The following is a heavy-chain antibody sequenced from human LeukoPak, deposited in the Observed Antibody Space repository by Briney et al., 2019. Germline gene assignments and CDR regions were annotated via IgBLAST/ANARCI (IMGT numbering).Heavy chain of an antibody. V-gene: IGHV1-2*02. D-gene: IGHD3-9*01. CDR1: GYTLSDFY. Sequence: ASVKVSCKASGYTLSDFYLHWVRQAPGQGLEWMGWLNPKTGETHFAENFQGRVTMPRGTSINTAYIEIRRLRSDDTAVYYCARASYHIFIGDLDYWGQGTLVTVSS. J-gene: IGHJ4*02. CDR3: ARASYHIFIGDLDY. CDR2: LNPKTGET.